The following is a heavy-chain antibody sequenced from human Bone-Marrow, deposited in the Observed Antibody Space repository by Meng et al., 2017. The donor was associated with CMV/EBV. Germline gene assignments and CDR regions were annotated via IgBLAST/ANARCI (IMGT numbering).Heavy chain of an antibody. V-gene: IGHV6-1*01. J-gene: IGHJ6*02. Sequence: CAISGDSVSSNSAALNWIRQSPSRGLEWLGRTYYRSKWYNDYAVSVKSRITINPDTSKNQFSRQLNSVTPEDTAVYYCAREKSIAAAGTRGYYYYGMDVWGQGTTVTVSS. CDR3: AREKSIAAAGTRGYYYYGMDV. CDR2: TYYRSKWYN. CDR1: GDSVSSNSAA. D-gene: IGHD6-13*01.